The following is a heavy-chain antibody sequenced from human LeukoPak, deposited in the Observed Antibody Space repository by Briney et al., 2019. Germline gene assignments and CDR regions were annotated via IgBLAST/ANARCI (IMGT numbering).Heavy chain of an antibody. V-gene: IGHV3-33*01. CDR2: RWYDGSNK. CDR3: ARDQAGTTNAIDY. J-gene: IGHJ4*02. CDR1: GFTFSDYG. D-gene: IGHD1/OR15-1a*01. Sequence: GGSLRLSCAASGFTFSDYGMYWVRQAPGKGLEWVAVRWYDGSNKYYADSVEGRFTISRDNAKNTLYLQMNSLRAEDTAVYYCARDQAGTTNAIDYWGQGTLVTVSS.